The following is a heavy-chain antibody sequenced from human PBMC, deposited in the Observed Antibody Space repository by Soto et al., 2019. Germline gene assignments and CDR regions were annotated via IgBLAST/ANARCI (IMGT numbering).Heavy chain of an antibody. D-gene: IGHD2-2*01. CDR1: GFTFSRYG. V-gene: IGHV3-33*01. CDR2: IWYAGSNK. Sequence: QVQLVESGGGVVQPGRSLRLSCAASGFTFSRYGMHWVRQAPGKGLEWGAVIWYAGSNKYYADSVKRRFTISRDNSKNTLYLQMNSLRAEDTAVYYCATPVAPGWGQGTLVTVSS. CDR3: ATPVAPG. J-gene: IGHJ4*02.